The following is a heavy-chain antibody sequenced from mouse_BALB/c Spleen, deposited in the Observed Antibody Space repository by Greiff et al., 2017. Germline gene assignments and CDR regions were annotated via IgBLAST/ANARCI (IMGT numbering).Heavy chain of an antibody. V-gene: IGHV1-18*01. CDR3: ARSGGSSLWYFDV. D-gene: IGHD1-1*01. Sequence: EVQLQQFGAELVKPGASVKISCKASGYTFTDYNMDWVKQSHGKSLEWIGDINPSNGGTNYNEKFKSKATLTVDKSSSTAYMQLSSLTSEDSAVYYCARSGGSSLWYFDVWGAGTTVTVSS. J-gene: IGHJ1*01. CDR1: GYTFTDYN. CDR2: INPSNGGT.